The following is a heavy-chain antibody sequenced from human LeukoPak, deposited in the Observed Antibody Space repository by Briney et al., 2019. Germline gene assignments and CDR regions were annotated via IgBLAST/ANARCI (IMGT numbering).Heavy chain of an antibody. CDR1: GGSFSGYY. D-gene: IGHD3-3*01. J-gene: IGHJ3*02. CDR3: ARLTPYYDFWSGYYHDAFDI. V-gene: IGHV4-34*01. CDR2: INHSGST. Sequence: SETLSLTCAVYGGSFSGYYWSWIRQPPGKGLEWIVEINHSGSTNYNPSLKSRVTISVDTSKNQFSLKLSSVTAADTAVYYCARLTPYYDFWSGYYHDAFDIWGQGTMVTVSS.